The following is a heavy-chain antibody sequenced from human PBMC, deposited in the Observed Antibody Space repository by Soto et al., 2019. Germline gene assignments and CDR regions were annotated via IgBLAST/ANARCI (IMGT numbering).Heavy chain of an antibody. CDR2: ISGSGGST. Sequence: EVQLLESGGGLVQPGGSLRLSCAASGFTFSSYAMSWVRQAPGKGLEWVSAISGSGGSTYYADSVKGRFTISRDNSKNTLYLQMNSLRAEDTAVYYCAKHQATASTWSYYYYYMDVWGKGTTVTVSS. CDR1: GFTFSSYA. J-gene: IGHJ6*03. D-gene: IGHD2-15*01. V-gene: IGHV3-23*01. CDR3: AKHQATASTWSYYYYYMDV.